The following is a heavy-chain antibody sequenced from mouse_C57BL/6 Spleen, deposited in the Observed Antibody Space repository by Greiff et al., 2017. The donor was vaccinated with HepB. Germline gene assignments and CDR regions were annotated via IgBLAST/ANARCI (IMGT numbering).Heavy chain of an antibody. CDR3: ARHDGYYVWYFDV. CDR1: GFTFSDYG. J-gene: IGHJ1*03. D-gene: IGHD2-3*01. V-gene: IGHV5-17*01. CDR2: ISSGSSTI. Sequence: EVKLVESGGGLVKPGGSLKLSCAASGFTFSDYGMHWVRQAPEKGLEWVAYISSGSSTIYYADTVKGRCTISRDNAKNTLFLQMTSLRSEDTAMYYCARHDGYYVWYFDVWGTGTTVTVSS.